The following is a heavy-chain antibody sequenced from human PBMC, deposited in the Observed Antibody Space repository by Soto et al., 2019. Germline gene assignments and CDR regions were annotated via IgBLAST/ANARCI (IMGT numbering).Heavy chain of an antibody. CDR2: INAGNGNT. Sequence: ASVKVSCKASGYTFTSYAMHWVRQAPGQRLEWMGWINAGNGNTKYSQKFQGRVTITRDTSASTAYMELSSLRSEDTAVYYCARDFDIVVVGPSDRGQGTLVTVSS. CDR3: ARDFDIVVVGPSD. D-gene: IGHD2-15*01. CDR1: GYTFTSYA. V-gene: IGHV1-3*01. J-gene: IGHJ4*02.